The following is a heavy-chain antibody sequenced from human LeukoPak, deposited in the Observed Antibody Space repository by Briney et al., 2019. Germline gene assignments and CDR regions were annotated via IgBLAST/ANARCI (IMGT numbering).Heavy chain of an antibody. J-gene: IGHJ4*02. CDR3: ARGVYIAAAQYGY. CDR1: GFTFSTYA. Sequence: GGSLRLSCAASGFTFSTYAMSWVRQAPGKGLEWVSAISGSGGSTYYADSVQGRFTISRDNSKNTLSLQMNSLRAEDTAVYYCARGVYIAAAQYGYWGQGTLVTVSS. CDR2: ISGSGGST. V-gene: IGHV3-23*01. D-gene: IGHD6-13*01.